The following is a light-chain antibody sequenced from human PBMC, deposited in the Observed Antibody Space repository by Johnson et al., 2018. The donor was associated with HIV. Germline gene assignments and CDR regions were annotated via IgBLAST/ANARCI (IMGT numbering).Light chain of an antibody. V-gene: IGLV3-1*01. Sequence: VLTQPPSVSVSPGQTASITCSGDKLGDKYACWYQQKPGQSPVLVIYQDSKRPSGIPERFSGSKSETSATLGITGIQTGDEADYYCGAWDSSLRTAFFGTGTKVTVL. CDR2: QDS. CDR3: GAWDSSLRTAF. J-gene: IGLJ1*01. CDR1: KLGDKY.